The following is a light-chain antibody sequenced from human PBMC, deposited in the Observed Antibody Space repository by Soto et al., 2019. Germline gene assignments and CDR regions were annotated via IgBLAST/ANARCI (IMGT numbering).Light chain of an antibody. CDR1: QSVSRY. CDR2: DTS. V-gene: IGKV3-11*01. CDR3: QQYNNWPPLT. J-gene: IGKJ4*01. Sequence: EIVLTQSPATLSLSPGERATLSCRASQSVSRYFAWYQQKPGQPPRLLIYDTSNRATGIPARFSGSGSGTDVTLTISSLEPEDFAVDYCQQYNNWPPLTFGGGTKVEIK.